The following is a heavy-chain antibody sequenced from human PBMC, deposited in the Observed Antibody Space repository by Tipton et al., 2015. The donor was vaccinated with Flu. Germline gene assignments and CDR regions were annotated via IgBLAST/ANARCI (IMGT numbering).Heavy chain of an antibody. J-gene: IGHJ5*02. CDR3: ARACGSGGNRWFDP. CDR2: IYTSGTT. Sequence: TLSLTCTVSGGSIRSYYWSWIRQPAGKGLEWIGRIYTSGTTNYNPSLKSRVTMSIDTSKDRFSLNLSSVTAADTAVYYCARACGSGGNRWFDPWGQGALVTVSS. D-gene: IGHD2-15*01. V-gene: IGHV4-4*07. CDR1: GGSIRSYY.